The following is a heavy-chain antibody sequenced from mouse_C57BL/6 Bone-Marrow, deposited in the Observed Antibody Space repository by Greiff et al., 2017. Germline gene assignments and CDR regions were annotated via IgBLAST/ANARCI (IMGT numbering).Heavy chain of an antibody. CDR3: ARDRTTRYFDY. Sequence: EVQVVESGGGLVKPGGSLTLSCAASGFTFSSYAMSWVRQTPEKRLEWVATISDGGSFTYYPDNVKGRFTISRDNAKNNLYLHMSHLKAEDTAMYYCARDRTTRYFDYWGQGTTLTVSS. D-gene: IGHD1-1*01. CDR2: ISDGGSFT. V-gene: IGHV5-4*01. J-gene: IGHJ2*01. CDR1: GFTFSSYA.